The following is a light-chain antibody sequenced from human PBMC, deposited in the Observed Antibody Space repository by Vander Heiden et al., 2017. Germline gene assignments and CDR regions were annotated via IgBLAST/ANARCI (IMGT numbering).Light chain of an antibody. CDR1: SSNIGAGYD. J-gene: IGLJ1*01. V-gene: IGLV1-40*01. CDR3: QSYDNSLSGFYV. Sequence: QSVLTQPPSVSGAPGQRVTISCTGCSSNIGAGYDVHWYQQLPGTAPKLLIYGNSNRPSGVPDRFSGSKSGTSASLAITGLQAEDEADYYCQSYDNSLSGFYVFGTGTKVTVL. CDR2: GNS.